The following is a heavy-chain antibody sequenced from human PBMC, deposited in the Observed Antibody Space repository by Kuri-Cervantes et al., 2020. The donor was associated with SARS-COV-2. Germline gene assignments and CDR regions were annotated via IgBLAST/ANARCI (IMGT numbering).Heavy chain of an antibody. J-gene: IGHJ5*02. D-gene: IGHD1-26*01. CDR3: ARDISRELPPSGGFDP. CDR1: GFSSSHSA. CDR2: VSYDGSNK. V-gene: IGHV3-30-3*01. Sequence: GGSLRLSCAASGFSSSHSAMHWIRQAPGKGLEWVAIVSYDGSNKYYADSVKGRFTISRDNSKNTLYLQMNSLRAEDTAVYYCARDISRELPPSGGFDPWGQGTLVTVSS.